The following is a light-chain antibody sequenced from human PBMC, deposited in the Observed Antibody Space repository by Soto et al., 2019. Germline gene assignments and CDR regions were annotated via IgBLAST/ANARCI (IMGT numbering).Light chain of an antibody. V-gene: IGLV2-8*01. CDR2: EVS. Sequence: QSALTQPASVSGSPGQSITISCTGTSSDVSGYNYVSWYQQHPGKAPKLMIYEVSNWPSGVPDRFSGSKSVNTASLTVSGLQAEDEADYYCSSYAASDNFVVFGGGTKLTVL. J-gene: IGLJ2*01. CDR1: SSDVSGYNY. CDR3: SSYAASDNFVV.